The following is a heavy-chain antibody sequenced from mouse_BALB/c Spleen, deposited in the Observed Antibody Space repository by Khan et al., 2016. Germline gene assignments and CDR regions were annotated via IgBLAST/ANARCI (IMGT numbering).Heavy chain of an antibody. V-gene: IGHV9-3-1*01. CDR2: INTYTGEP. D-gene: IGHD1-1*01. J-gene: IGHJ3*01. CDR1: GYTFTNYG. CDR3: ARPVYGSSRGFAY. Sequence: QIQLVQSGPELKKPGETVRISCKASGYTFTNYGMNWVKQAPGKGLKWMGWINTYTGEPTYADDFKGRFAFSLETSASTAYLQINKLKNEDTATYVSARPVYGSSRGFAYWGQGTLVTVSA.